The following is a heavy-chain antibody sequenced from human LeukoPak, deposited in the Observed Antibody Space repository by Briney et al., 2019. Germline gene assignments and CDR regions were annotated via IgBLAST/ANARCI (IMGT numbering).Heavy chain of an antibody. Sequence: ASVKVSCKTSGYTFNIYYVQWVRQAPGQGLEWMGVIHPNDGGTTYAQKFQGRIIMTSDTSTSTIYMELSSLKSDDTAVYYCARWDIDHWGQGTLVTVSS. J-gene: IGHJ5*02. V-gene: IGHV1-46*02. D-gene: IGHD1-26*01. CDR2: IHPNDGGT. CDR1: GYTFNIYY. CDR3: ARWDIDH.